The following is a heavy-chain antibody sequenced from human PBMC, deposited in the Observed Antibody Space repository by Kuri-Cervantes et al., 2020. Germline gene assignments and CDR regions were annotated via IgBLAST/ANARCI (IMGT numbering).Heavy chain of an antibody. CDR1: GFAFSNYA. CDR2: ISGSGGST. Sequence: GGSLRLSCAASGFAFSNYAMSWVRQAPGKGLEWVSTISGSGGSTYYADSVKGRFTISRDNSKNTLYLQMNSLRAEDTAVYYCAKGMVGYSRDDWFDPWGQGTLVTVSS. CDR3: AKGMVGYSRDDWFDP. D-gene: IGHD6-13*01. J-gene: IGHJ5*02. V-gene: IGHV3-23*01.